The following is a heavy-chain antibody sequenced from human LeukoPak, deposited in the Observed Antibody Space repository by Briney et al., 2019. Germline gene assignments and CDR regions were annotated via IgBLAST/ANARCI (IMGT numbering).Heavy chain of an antibody. Sequence: PSETLPLTCAVYGGSFSGYYWSWIRQPPGKGLEWIGEINHSGSTNYNPSLKSRVTISVDTSKNQFSLKLSSVTAADTAVYYCARIRCGHSGSLCYNHWGLGTLVTVSS. CDR2: INHSGST. J-gene: IGHJ4*02. CDR3: ARIRCGHSGSLCYNH. D-gene: IGHD2-21*01. V-gene: IGHV4-34*01. CDR1: GGSFSGYY.